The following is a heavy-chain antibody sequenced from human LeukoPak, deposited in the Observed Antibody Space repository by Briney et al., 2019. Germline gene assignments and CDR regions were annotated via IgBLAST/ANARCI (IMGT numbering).Heavy chain of an antibody. CDR3: ANVPREYCSSTSCPNWFDL. V-gene: IGHV3-23*01. CDR1: GFIFGSYG. Sequence: GGSLRLSCAASGFIFGSYGMHWVRQAPGKGLEWVSAISASGGTTYYADSVKGRFTISRDNSENTLFLQMNSLRAEDMAVYYCANVPREYCSSTSCPNWFDLWGQGTLVTVSS. CDR2: ISASGGTT. J-gene: IGHJ5*02. D-gene: IGHD2-2*01.